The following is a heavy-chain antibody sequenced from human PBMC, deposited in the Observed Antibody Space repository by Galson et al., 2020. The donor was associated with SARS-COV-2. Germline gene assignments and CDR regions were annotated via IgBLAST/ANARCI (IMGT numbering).Heavy chain of an antibody. CDR1: GFTFSTSP. Sequence: AGTLTLTCAASGFTFSTSPIHCVRRPPGEGLQGVGRIRSRTNTYATTYAASVKGRFTISTDDSKNTAFLQMNSLKIEDTAVYYCTRVPPNSNAFWDAFDIWGHGAMVAVSS. J-gene: IGHJ3*02. V-gene: IGHV3-73*01. CDR3: TRVPPNSNAFWDAFDI. D-gene: IGHD6-13*01. CDR2: IRSRTNTYAT.